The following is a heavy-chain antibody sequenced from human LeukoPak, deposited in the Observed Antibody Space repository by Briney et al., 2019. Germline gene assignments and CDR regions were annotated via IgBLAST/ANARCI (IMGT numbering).Heavy chain of an antibody. CDR2: IIRIFGTA. CDR3: AQGVPAAIYLRYYYYGMDV. V-gene: IGHV1-69*13. D-gene: IGHD2-2*01. CDR1: GGTFSSYA. J-gene: IGHJ6*02. Sequence: SVKVSCKASGGTFSSYAISWVRQAPGQGLEWMGGIIRIFGTANYAQKFQGRVTITADESTSTAYMELSSLRSEDTAVYYCAQGVPAAIYLRYYYYGMDVWGQGTTVTVSS.